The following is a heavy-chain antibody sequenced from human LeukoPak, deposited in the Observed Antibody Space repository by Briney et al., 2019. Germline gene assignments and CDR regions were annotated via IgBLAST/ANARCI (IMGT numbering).Heavy chain of an antibody. V-gene: IGHV1-24*01. Sequence: ASVKVSCKVSGYTLTELSMHWVRQAPGKGLEWMGGFDPEDGETIYAQKFQGRVTITADKSTSTAYMELSSLRSEDTAVYYCARGGGMTTVTTGRFWEDQFYYYYYMDVWGKGTTVTVSS. J-gene: IGHJ6*03. CDR3: ARGGGMTTVTTGRFWEDQFYYYYYMDV. CDR2: FDPEDGET. CDR1: GYTLTELS. D-gene: IGHD4-17*01.